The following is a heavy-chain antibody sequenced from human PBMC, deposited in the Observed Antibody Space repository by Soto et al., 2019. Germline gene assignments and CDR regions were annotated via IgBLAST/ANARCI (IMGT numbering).Heavy chain of an antibody. CDR3: AIIMTHSDSFDI. Sequence: QVQLVQSGPEVKKPGASVKVSCKASGYTFGGFYIHWMRQAPGQALEWVGSINSNSGATTYAQKFQDSVAMTRDTSVSTAYMDLNRLTSDDTAIYYCAIIMTHSDSFDIWGQGTMVTVS. CDR2: INSNSGAT. V-gene: IGHV1-2*04. CDR1: GYTFGGFY. J-gene: IGHJ3*02. D-gene: IGHD3-16*01.